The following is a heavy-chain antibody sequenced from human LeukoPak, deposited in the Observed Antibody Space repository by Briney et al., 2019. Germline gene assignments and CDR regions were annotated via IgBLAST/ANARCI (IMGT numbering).Heavy chain of an antibody. D-gene: IGHD3-10*01. CDR3: ARTGSYYYYYGMDV. J-gene: IGHJ6*02. Sequence: SETLSLTFTVSGGSISSGGYYWSWIRQPPGKGLEWIGYIYHSGSTYYNPSLKSRVTISVDTSKNQFSLKLSSVTAADTAVYYCARTGSYYYYYGMDVWGQGTTVTVSS. V-gene: IGHV4-30-2*01. CDR1: GGSISSGGYY. CDR2: IYHSGST.